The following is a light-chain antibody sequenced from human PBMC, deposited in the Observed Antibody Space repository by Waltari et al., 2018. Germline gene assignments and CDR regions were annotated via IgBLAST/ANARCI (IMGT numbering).Light chain of an antibody. V-gene: IGKV1-9*01. CDR2: AAS. Sequence: IQLTQSPSSLSASVGDRVTITSRASQDIDTYLVWYQQRPGKAPNLLIYAASTLQTGVPSRFSGSGTGTDFALTISRLQPEDVATYYCQQLNTYPWTFSQGTRVEI. J-gene: IGKJ1*01. CDR1: QDIDTY. CDR3: QQLNTYPWT.